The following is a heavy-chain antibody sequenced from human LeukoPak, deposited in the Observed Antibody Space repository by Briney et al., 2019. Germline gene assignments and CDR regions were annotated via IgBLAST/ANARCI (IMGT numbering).Heavy chain of an antibody. V-gene: IGHV1-2*02. CDR3: AREPVTGTLNFFDP. Sequence: ASVTVSCKASGYTFTDYCLHWVRQAPGQGLEWMGWIKPNSGGTNYAHKFQGRVTMTRDTSLNTAYMELNRLISDDTAVYYCAREPVTGTLNFFDPWGQGALATVTS. CDR1: GYTFTDYC. CDR2: IKPNSGGT. D-gene: IGHD6-19*01. J-gene: IGHJ5*02.